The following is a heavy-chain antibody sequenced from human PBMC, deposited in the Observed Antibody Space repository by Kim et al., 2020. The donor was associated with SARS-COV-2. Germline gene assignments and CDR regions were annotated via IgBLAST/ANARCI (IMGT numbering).Heavy chain of an antibody. Sequence: SETLSLTCTVSGYSISSGYYWGWIRQPPGKGLEWIGSIYHSGSTYYNPSLKSRVTISVDTSKNQFSLKLSSVTAADTAVYHCAREPDYGGETDGIDRCG. J-gene: IGHJ6*02. D-gene: IGHD4-17*01. CDR3: AREPDYGGETDGIDR. V-gene: IGHV4-38-2*02. CDR2: IYHSGST. CDR1: GYSISSGYY.